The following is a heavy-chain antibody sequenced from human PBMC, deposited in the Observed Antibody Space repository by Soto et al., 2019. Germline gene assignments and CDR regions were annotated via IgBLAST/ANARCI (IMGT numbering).Heavy chain of an antibody. D-gene: IGHD1-26*01. J-gene: IGHJ4*02. V-gene: IGHV4-59*01. Sequence: SETLSLNCTVSGGSISSDYWSWIRQPPGKGLEWIGYISYSGNTNYNPSLKSLVTISVDTPKKQFSLKLRSVTAADTAVYYCARVLSGSSLFDYWGQGMLVTVS. CDR1: GGSISSDY. CDR3: ARVLSGSSLFDY. CDR2: ISYSGNT.